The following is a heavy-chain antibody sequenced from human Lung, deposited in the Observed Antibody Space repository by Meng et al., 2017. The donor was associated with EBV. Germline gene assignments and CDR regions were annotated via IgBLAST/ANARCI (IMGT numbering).Heavy chain of an antibody. CDR3: ARAGGLIVVVPTAY. D-gene: IGHD3-22*01. CDR2: ISAYNANT. CDR1: GYTFASFG. V-gene: IGHV1-18*01. Sequence: QVQLVQSGAEVQKPGASVKVSCKASGYTFASFGVNWVRQAPGQGLEWMGWISAYNANTNYAQNLQGRVTMTTDTSTSTAYMDLRSLRFDDTAVYYCARAGGLIVVVPTAYWGQGTLVTVSS. J-gene: IGHJ4*02.